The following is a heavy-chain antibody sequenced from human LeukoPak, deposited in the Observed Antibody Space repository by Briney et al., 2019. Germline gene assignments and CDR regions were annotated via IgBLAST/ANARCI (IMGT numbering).Heavy chain of an antibody. CDR1: GFTFSSYG. CDR3: AKDPDYGNAFDT. V-gene: IGHV3-30*18. J-gene: IGHJ3*02. Sequence: GRSLRLSCAASGFTFSSYGMHWVRQAPGKGLEWVAVISYDGSNKYYADSVKGRFTISRDNSKNTLYLQMNSLRAEDTAVYYCAKDPDYGNAFDTWGQGTMVTVSS. D-gene: IGHD4-17*01. CDR2: ISYDGSNK.